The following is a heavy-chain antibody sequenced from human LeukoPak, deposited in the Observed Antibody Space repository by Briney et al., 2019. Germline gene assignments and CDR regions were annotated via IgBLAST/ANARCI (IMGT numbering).Heavy chain of an antibody. D-gene: IGHD6-19*01. CDR3: ASSIAVAGEWKNWFDP. V-gene: IGHV4-34*01. CDR2: INHSGST. CDR1: GGSFSGYY. J-gene: IGHJ5*02. Sequence: SETLSLTCAVYGGSFSGYYWSWIRQPPGKGLEWIGEINHSGSTNYNPSLKSRVTISVDKSKNQFSLKLSSVTAADTAVYYCASSIAVAGEWKNWFDPWGQGTLVTVSS.